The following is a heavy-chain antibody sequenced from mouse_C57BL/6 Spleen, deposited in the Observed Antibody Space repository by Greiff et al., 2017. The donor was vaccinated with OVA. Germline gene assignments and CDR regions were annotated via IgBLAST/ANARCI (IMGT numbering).Heavy chain of an antibody. V-gene: IGHV8-12*01. D-gene: IGHD2-4*01. CDR2: IYWDDDK. CDR1: GFSLSTSGMG. CDR3: ARRVHDYDEGYFDY. Sequence: QVTLKVSGPGLLQSSQTLSLTCSFSGFSLSTSGMGVSWIRQPSGKGLEWLAHIYWDDDKRYNPSLKSRLTISKDTSRNQVCLKITSVDTADTATYYCARRVHDYDEGYFDYWGQGTTLTVSS. J-gene: IGHJ2*01.